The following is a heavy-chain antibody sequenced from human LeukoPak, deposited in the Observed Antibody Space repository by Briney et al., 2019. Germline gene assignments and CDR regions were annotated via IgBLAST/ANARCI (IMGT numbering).Heavy chain of an antibody. J-gene: IGHJ4*02. CDR1: GGTFSSYA. Sequence: SVKVSCKASGGTFSSYAISWVRQAPGQGLEWMGRIIPIFGTANYAQKFQGRVTITTDESTSTAYMELSSLRSEDTAVYYCARLDRDGYSDGYWGQGTLVTVSS. CDR3: ARLDRDGYSDGY. D-gene: IGHD5-24*01. CDR2: IIPIFGTA. V-gene: IGHV1-69*05.